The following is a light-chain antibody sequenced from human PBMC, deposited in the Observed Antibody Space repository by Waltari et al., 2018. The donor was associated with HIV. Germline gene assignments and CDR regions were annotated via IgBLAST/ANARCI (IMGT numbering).Light chain of an antibody. CDR3: VQYNSYPLT. J-gene: IGKJ1*01. CDR1: QGIRTA. Sequence: DIQMTKSPSSLSASVGDRVTSSCRTSQGIRTAVAWFQQKPVKAPKPLIYDASSLQSGVPLRFSGRGFGATFTLTISSLQPEDSAIYHWVQYNSYPLTFGQGTKVEIK. CDR2: DAS. V-gene: IGKV1-17*01.